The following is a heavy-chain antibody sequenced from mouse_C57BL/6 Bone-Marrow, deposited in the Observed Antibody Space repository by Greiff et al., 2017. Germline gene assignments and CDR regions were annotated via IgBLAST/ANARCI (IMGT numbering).Heavy chain of an antibody. CDR1: GYTFTDYN. Sequence: EVKLQESGPELVKPGASVKIPCKASGYTFTDYNMDWVKQSHGKSLEWIGDINPNNGGTIYNQKFKGKATLTVDKSSSTAYMELRSLTSGDTAVYYCARSVPPLAMDYWGQGTSVTVSS. V-gene: IGHV1-18*01. J-gene: IGHJ4*01. CDR3: ARSVPPLAMDY. CDR2: INPNNGGT. D-gene: IGHD5-1*01.